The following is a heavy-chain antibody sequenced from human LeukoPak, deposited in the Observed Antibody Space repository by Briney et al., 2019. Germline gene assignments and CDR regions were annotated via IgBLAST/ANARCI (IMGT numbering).Heavy chain of an antibody. J-gene: IGHJ5*02. V-gene: IGHV3-21*01. CDR3: ARDGLRSSVGFDP. CDR2: ISSSSSYI. CDR1: GFTFSSYS. D-gene: IGHD3-10*01. Sequence: GGSLRLSCAASGFTFSSYSMNWVRQAPGKGLEWVSSISSSSSYIYYADSVKGRFTISRDNAKNSLYLQMNSLRAEDTAVYYCARDGLRSSVGFDPWGQGTLVTVSS.